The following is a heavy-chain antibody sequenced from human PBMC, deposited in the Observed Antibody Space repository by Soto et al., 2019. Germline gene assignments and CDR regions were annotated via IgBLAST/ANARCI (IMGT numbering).Heavy chain of an antibody. CDR1: GCTFTTHA. CDR2: IKSKTDGGTT. D-gene: IGHD2-2*01. CDR3: TTIRDDPATPHYYYYYGMDV. V-gene: IGHV3-15*01. Sequence: PGGSLRLSCAASGCTFTTHAKSWVRQAPGKGLEWVGRIKSKTDGGTTDYAAPVKGRFTISRDDSKNTLYLQMNSLKTEDTAVYYCTTIRDDPATPHYYYYYGMDVWGQGTTVTVSS. J-gene: IGHJ6*02.